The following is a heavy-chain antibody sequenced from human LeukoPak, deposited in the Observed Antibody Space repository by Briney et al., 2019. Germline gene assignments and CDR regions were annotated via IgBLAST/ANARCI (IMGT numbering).Heavy chain of an antibody. D-gene: IGHD4-17*01. V-gene: IGHV3-30*02. J-gene: IGHJ4*02. CDR3: AKDRDDYGDDC. CDR1: GFTFVIFG. Sequence: GGSLRLSCAAPGFTFVIFGMHWVRKPPGTGLEWVALIRSDGTNTYYADSVKGRFTISRDNSKNTLYLQMTSLRVEDTAVYYCAKDRDDYGDDCWGQGILVTVST. CDR2: IRSDGTNT.